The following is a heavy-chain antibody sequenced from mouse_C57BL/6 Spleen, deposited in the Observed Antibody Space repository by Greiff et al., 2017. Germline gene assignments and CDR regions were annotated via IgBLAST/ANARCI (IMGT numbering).Heavy chain of an antibody. V-gene: IGHV5-17*01. CDR2: ISSGSSTI. CDR1: GFTFSDYG. CDR3: ARTDYGNYDAMDY. J-gene: IGHJ4*01. D-gene: IGHD2-1*01. Sequence: EVQRVESGGGLVKPGGSLKLSCAASGFTFSDYGMHWVRQAPEKGLEWVAYISSGSSTIYYADTVKGRFTISRDNAKNTLFLQMTSLRSEDTAMYYCARTDYGNYDAMDYWGQGTSVTVSS.